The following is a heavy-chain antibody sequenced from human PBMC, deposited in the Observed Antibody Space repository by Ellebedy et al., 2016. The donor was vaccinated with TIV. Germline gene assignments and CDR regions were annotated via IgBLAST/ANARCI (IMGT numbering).Heavy chain of an antibody. CDR1: GYTFTRYG. Sequence: AASVKVSCKASGYTFTRYGITWVRQAPGQGLEWMGWISGYNGNTNYAQKLQGRVTMTTDTSTSTVYMELRSLRSDDTTVYFCARDRGLLLHACDIWGQGTMVTVSS. D-gene: IGHD2-15*01. CDR3: ARDRGLLLHACDI. J-gene: IGHJ3*02. V-gene: IGHV1-18*04. CDR2: ISGYNGNT.